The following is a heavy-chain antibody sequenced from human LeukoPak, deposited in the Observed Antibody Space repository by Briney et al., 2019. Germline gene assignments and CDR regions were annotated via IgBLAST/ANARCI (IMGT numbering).Heavy chain of an antibody. D-gene: IGHD3-10*01. Sequence: PGGSLSLSCAASGSTFSDYYMTWIRQAPGKGLEWVTVISSAGGSNIYYADSVKGRFTIATDNAKNSLYLQMKSLRVEDTAVYYCARPYGSGSYGWFDLWGQGTLVTVSS. CDR1: GSTFSDYY. CDR2: ISSAGGSNI. J-gene: IGHJ5*02. CDR3: ARPYGSGSYGWFDL. V-gene: IGHV3-11*01.